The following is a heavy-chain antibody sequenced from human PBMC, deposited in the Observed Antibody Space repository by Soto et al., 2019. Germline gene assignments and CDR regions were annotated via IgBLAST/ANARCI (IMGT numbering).Heavy chain of an antibody. CDR1: GFTFSSYS. CDR3: AREGIQLWLRYYYYGMDV. Sequence: PGGSLRLSCAASGFTFSSYSMNWVRQAPGKGLEGVSSISSSSSYIYYADSVKGRFTISRDNAKNSLYLQMNSLRAEDTAVYYCAREGIQLWLRYYYYGMDVWGQGTTVTVSS. J-gene: IGHJ6*02. CDR2: ISSSSSYI. V-gene: IGHV3-21*01. D-gene: IGHD5-18*01.